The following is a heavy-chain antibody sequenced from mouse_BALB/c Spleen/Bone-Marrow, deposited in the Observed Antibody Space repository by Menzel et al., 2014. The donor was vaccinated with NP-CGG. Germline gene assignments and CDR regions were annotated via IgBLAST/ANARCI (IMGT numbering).Heavy chain of an antibody. Sequence: QVHVKQSGAELMKPGASVKISCKATGYTFSSYWIEWVKRRPGHGLEWIGEILPGSGSTNYNEKFKGKATFTADTSSNTAYMQLSSLTSEDSAVYYCARGIDYYAMDYWGQGTSVTVSS. V-gene: IGHV1-9*01. CDR2: ILPGSGST. CDR3: ARGIDYYAMDY. J-gene: IGHJ4*01. CDR1: GYTFSSYW.